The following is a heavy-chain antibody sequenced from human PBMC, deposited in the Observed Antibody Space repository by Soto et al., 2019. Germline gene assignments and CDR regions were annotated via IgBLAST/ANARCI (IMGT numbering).Heavy chain of an antibody. Sequence: EVQLVESGGDLVKPGGSIRLSCAASGFTFSQAWMNWVRQGPGKGLEWVGRIRSQADGGTTDYAAPVKGRFTISRDDSSHSLYLQMDGLKIEDTGVYYCTTGEKCSTYCPPRAFWGQGTLVTVSS. CDR1: GFTFSQAW. J-gene: IGHJ4*02. CDR2: IRSQADGGTT. V-gene: IGHV3-15*07. CDR3: TTGEKCSTYCPPRAF. D-gene: IGHD2-2*01.